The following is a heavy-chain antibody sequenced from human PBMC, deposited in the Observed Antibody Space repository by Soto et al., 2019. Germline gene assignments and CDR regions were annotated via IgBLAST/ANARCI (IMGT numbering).Heavy chain of an antibody. V-gene: IGHV3-33*01. J-gene: IGHJ3*02. Sequence: QVQLVESGGGVVQPGRSLRLSCAASGFTFSSYGMHWVRQAPGKGLEWVAVIWYDGSNKYYADSVKGRFTISRDNSKNTLYLQMNSLRAEDTAVYYCARGEGGSYALDIWGQGTMVTVSS. D-gene: IGHD1-26*01. CDR2: IWYDGSNK. CDR3: ARGEGGSYALDI. CDR1: GFTFSSYG.